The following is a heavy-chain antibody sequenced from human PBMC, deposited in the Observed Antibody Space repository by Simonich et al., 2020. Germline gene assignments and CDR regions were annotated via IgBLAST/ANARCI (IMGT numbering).Heavy chain of an antibody. D-gene: IGHD2-2*01. CDR3: ARGGRYCSSTSCYYYYDYMDV. CDR2: IYYSGST. CDR1: GGSISSYY. Sequence: QVQLQESGPGLVKPSETLSLTCTVSGGSISSYYWSWIRQPPGKGLEWIGYIYYSGSTNYNPSLKSRVTISVDTSKNQFSLKLSSVTAADTALYYCARGGRYCSSTSCYYYYDYMDVWGKGTTVTVSS. J-gene: IGHJ6*03. V-gene: IGHV4-59*12.